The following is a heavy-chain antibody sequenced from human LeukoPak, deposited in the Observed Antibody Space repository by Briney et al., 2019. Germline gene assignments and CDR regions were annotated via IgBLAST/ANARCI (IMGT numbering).Heavy chain of an antibody. J-gene: IGHJ5*02. CDR2: ISSSSSYI. CDR3: ARAPSDGIVVNWFDP. V-gene: IGHV3-21*01. D-gene: IGHD3-22*01. CDR1: GFTFSSYS. Sequence: GGSLRLSCAASGFTFSSYSMNWVRQAPGKGPEWVSSISSSSSYIYYADSVKGRFTISRDNAKNSLYLQMNSLRAEDTAVYYCARAPSDGIVVNWFDPWGQGTLVTVSS.